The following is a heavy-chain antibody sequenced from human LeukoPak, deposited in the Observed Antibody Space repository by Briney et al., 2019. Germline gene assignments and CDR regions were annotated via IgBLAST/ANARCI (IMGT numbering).Heavy chain of an antibody. D-gene: IGHD6-19*01. CDR2: ISSSGDIV. J-gene: IGHJ4*02. CDR1: GFTFSEYY. V-gene: IGHV3-11*01. Sequence: PGGSLRLSCAASGFTFSEYYISWIRQAPGKGVEWVSDISSSGDIVSYADSVKGRFTISRDNAKDSLYLQMNSLRAEDTAVYYCARETVAGTFDYWSQGTLVTVSS. CDR3: ARETVAGTFDY.